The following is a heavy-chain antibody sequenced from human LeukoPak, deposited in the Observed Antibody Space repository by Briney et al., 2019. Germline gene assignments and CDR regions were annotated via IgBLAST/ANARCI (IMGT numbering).Heavy chain of an antibody. CDR2: ISGSGSNT. CDR1: GFTFSSYA. V-gene: IGHV3-23*01. J-gene: IGHJ4*02. CDR3: AKDLIQTIVGATLDDY. Sequence: GGSLRLSCAASGFTFSSYAMSWVRQAPGKGLEWVSAISGSGSNTYYADSVKGRFTISRDNSKNTLYLQMNSLRAEDTAVYYCAKDLIQTIVGATLDDYWGQGTLVTVSS. D-gene: IGHD1-26*01.